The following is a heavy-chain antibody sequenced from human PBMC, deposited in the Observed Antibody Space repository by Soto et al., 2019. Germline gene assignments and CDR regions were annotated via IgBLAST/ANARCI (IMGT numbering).Heavy chain of an antibody. CDR3: ARAQDILTGYSPIDY. CDR2: IYYSGST. J-gene: IGHJ4*02. D-gene: IGHD3-9*01. Sequence: QVQLQESGPGLVKPSETLSLTCTVSGGSVSSGSYYWSWIRQPPGKGLEWIGYIYYSGSTNYNPSLNSRVTISVDTSKNQFSLKLSSVTAADTAVYYCARAQDILTGYSPIDYWGQGTLVTVSS. CDR1: GGSVSSGSYY. V-gene: IGHV4-61*01.